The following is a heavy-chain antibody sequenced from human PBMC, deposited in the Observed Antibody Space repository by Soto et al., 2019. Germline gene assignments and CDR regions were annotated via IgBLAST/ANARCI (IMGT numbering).Heavy chain of an antibody. V-gene: IGHV3-11*04. Sequence: PGGSLRLSCAASGFTFSDYYMSWIRQAPGKGLEWVSYISTGGSTKFSADSVKGRFTISRDNAKNSLYLQMNNLTHEDTAVYYCARDRPVDYWGQGTPVTVSS. J-gene: IGHJ4*02. CDR2: ISTGGSTK. CDR3: ARDRPVDY. CDR1: GFTFSDYY.